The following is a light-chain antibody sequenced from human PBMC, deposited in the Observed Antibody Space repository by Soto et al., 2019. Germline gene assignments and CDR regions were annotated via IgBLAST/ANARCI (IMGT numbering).Light chain of an antibody. J-gene: IGKJ4*01. V-gene: IGKV3-15*01. Sequence: EIVMTQSPATLSVSPGERATLSCRASQSVNSNLAWYRQKPGQAPRLLISDASTWATGFPARFSGSVSGTEFTLTISSLQSEDSGIYYCQQYNFWPPLTFGGGTKVEIK. CDR1: QSVNSN. CDR2: DAS. CDR3: QQYNFWPPLT.